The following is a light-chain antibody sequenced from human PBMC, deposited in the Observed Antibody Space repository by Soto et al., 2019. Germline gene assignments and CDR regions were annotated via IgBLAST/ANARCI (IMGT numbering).Light chain of an antibody. Sequence: QSVLTQPASGSGSPGQSITISCTGTSSDVGGYKYVSWYQQHPDEAPKLIIYDVTNRPSGISNRFSGSKSGNTASLTISGLQAEDEADYYCSSYTSSSSYVFGTGTKVTVL. CDR1: SSDVGGYKY. CDR2: DVT. V-gene: IGLV2-14*01. J-gene: IGLJ1*01. CDR3: SSYTSSSSYV.